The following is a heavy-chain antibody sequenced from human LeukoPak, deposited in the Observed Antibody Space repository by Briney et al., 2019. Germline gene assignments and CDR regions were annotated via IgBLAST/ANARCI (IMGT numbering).Heavy chain of an antibody. CDR2: IWYDGSNK. CDR3: ARDSGYPGSLDY. Sequence: PGGSLRLSCAASGFTFSSYGMHWVRQAPGKGLEWVAVIWYDGSNKYYADSVKGRFTISRDNSKNTLYLQMNSLRAEDTAVYYCARDSGYPGSLDYWGQGTLVTASS. V-gene: IGHV3-33*01. D-gene: IGHD3-10*01. CDR1: GFTFSSYG. J-gene: IGHJ4*02.